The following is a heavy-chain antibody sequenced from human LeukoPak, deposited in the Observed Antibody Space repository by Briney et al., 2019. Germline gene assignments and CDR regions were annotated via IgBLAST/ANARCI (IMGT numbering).Heavy chain of an antibody. J-gene: IGHJ4*02. Sequence: ASVKVSCKASGYTFTSYYMHWVRQAPGQGLEWMGIINPNAGTTSYAQKFQGRVTMTEDTSTDTAYMELSSLRSEDTAVYYCATKFPYGSGSYYNVLGYWGQGTLVTVSS. D-gene: IGHD3-10*01. CDR3: ATKFPYGSGSYYNVLGY. CDR2: INPNAGTT. V-gene: IGHV1-46*01. CDR1: GYTFTSYY.